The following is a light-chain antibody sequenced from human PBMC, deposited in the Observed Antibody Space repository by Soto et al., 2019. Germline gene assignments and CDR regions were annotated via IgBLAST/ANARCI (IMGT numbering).Light chain of an antibody. Sequence: QSVLPQPPSASGTPGPRVTISCSGSSSNIGSKPVNWYQQLPGAAHKLLIHSTNQCHSGVPDRCAGSKSGTSASVAISGRQSGDESHYYCAAWDDRLNGLVFGGGSKLTVL. CDR2: STN. J-gene: IGLJ2*01. CDR3: AAWDDRLNGLV. CDR1: SSNIGSKP. V-gene: IGLV1-44*01.